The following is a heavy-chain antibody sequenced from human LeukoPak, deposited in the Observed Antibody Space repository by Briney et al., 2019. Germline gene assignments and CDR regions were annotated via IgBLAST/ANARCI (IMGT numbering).Heavy chain of an antibody. CDR3: GQDRGLES. D-gene: IGHD5-12*01. CDR1: GFTFSSYA. Sequence: PGGSLRLSCAASGFTFSSYAMNWVRQAPGKGLEWVSGIRGNDGSTYYADSLKGRFTISRDNYKNTLYLQMNSLRAEDTAIYYWGQDRGLESWGQGTLVTVSS. V-gene: IGHV3-23*01. J-gene: IGHJ4*02. CDR2: IRGNDGST.